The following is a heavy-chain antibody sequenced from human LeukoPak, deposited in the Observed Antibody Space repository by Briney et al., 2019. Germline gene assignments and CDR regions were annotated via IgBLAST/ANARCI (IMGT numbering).Heavy chain of an antibody. Sequence: ASVKVSCKASGYTFMSYEINWVRQAIGQGLEWMGWMNPNSGNTDYAQKFQGRVTMTRNTSISTAYMELSSLRSEDTAVYFCASFTDGLLYSNNGMDVWGQGTTVAVSS. V-gene: IGHV1-8*01. J-gene: IGHJ6*02. CDR3: ASFTDGLLYSNNGMDV. CDR1: GYTFMSYE. CDR2: MNPNSGNT. D-gene: IGHD5-24*01.